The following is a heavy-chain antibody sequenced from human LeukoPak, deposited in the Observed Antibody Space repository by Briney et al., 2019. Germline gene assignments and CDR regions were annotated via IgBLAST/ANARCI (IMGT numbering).Heavy chain of an antibody. D-gene: IGHD5-24*01. V-gene: IGHV4-4*02. J-gene: IGHJ4*02. CDR2: IYHSGST. CDR3: ASALQLGSYFDY. CDR1: GGSISSSNW. Sequence: ASGTLPLTCAVSGGSISSSNWWSWVRQPPGKGLEWIGEIYHSGSTNYNPSLKSQVTISVDKSKNQFSLKLSSVTAADTAVYYCASALQLGSYFDYWGQGTLVTVSS.